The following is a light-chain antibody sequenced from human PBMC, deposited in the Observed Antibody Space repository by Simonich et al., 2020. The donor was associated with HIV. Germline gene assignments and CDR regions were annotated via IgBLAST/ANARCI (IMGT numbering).Light chain of an antibody. V-gene: IGLV3-25*03. J-gene: IGLJ3*02. CDR2: KDS. Sequence: SYELTQPSSVSVSPGQTARITCPGDALPKQYAYWYQQKPGQAPVLVIYKDSERPSGIPERFSGSSSGTTVTLTISGVQGEDEADYYCQSADSSGTYWVFGGGTKLTVL. CDR3: QSADSSGTYWV. CDR1: ALPKQY.